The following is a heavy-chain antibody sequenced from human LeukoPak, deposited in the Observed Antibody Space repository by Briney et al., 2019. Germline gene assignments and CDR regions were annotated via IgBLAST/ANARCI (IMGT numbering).Heavy chain of an antibody. CDR1: GGSISSSSYY. V-gene: IGHV4-39*07. J-gene: IGHJ4*02. D-gene: IGHD6-19*01. CDR3: ARARYNSGGFDY. CDR2: IYYSGST. Sequence: SETLSLTCTVSGGSISSSSYYWGWIRQPPGKGLEWIGSIYYSGSTYYNPSLKSRVTISVDTSKNQFSLKLSSVTAADTAVYYCARARYNSGGFDYWGQGTLVTVSS.